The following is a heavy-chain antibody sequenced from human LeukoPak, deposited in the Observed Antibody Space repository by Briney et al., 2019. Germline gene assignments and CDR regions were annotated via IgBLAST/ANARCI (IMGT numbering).Heavy chain of an antibody. CDR1: GDYVGSTGVY. D-gene: IGHD1-7*01. J-gene: IGHJ6*02. CDR2: VYFTGST. Sequence: SDTLSLTCTVSGDYVGSTGVYWGWVRQPPGRGLEWIGSVYFTGSTYYNPSLTSRVTISVDTSKNHFSLTLSPVTAADTAVYYCLRDTRNGWDYYIGLMVWGRGTTVIVSS. V-gene: IGHV4-39*02. CDR3: LRDTRNGWDYYIGLMV.